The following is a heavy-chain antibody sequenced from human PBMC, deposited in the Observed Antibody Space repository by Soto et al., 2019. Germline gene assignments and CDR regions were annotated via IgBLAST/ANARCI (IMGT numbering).Heavy chain of an antibody. J-gene: IGHJ5*02. CDR1: GFTFSSYS. V-gene: IGHV3-48*01. CDR3: ARDRSRTVITMVRGVFPGSFDP. Sequence: PGGSLRLSCAASGFTFSSYSMNWVRQAPGKGLEWVSYISSSSSTIYYADSVKGRFTISRDNAKNSLYLQMNSLRAEDTAVYYCARDRSRTVITMVRGVFPGSFDPWGQGTLVTVSS. D-gene: IGHD3-10*01. CDR2: ISSSSSTI.